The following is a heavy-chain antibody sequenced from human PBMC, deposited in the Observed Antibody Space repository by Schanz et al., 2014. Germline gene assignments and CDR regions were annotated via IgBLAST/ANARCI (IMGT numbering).Heavy chain of an antibody. CDR2: IEGDGTRT. D-gene: IGHD1-1*01. CDR3: AREADYNPTSDFWYDAYDF. V-gene: IGHV3-7*01. Sequence: DVQLVESGGTLVQPGGSLIISCAASGFTFSSYWMVWLRQAPGKGLEWVANIEGDGTRTYYVDSVKGRFTVSRDNAENSLYLHMRRVRVDDTAVYYCAREADYNPTSDFWYDAYDFWGQGTVVTVSS. CDR1: GFTFSSYW. J-gene: IGHJ3*01.